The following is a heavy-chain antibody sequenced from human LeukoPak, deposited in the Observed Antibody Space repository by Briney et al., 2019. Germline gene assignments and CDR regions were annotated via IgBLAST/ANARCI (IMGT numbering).Heavy chain of an antibody. D-gene: IGHD6-13*01. CDR2: INPNSGGT. J-gene: IGHJ4*02. V-gene: IGHV1-2*02. CDR1: GYTFTGYY. Sequence: ASVKVSCKASGYTFTGYYMHWVRQAPGQGLEWMGWINPNSGGTNYAQKFQGRVTMTRDTSISTAYMELSRLRSDDTAVYYCARSLGYSSSWYTFDYWGQGTLVTVSS. CDR3: ARSLGYSSSWYTFDY.